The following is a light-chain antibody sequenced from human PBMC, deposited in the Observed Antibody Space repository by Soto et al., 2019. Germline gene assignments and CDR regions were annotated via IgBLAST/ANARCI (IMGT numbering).Light chain of an antibody. CDR3: QQYGSSLIT. CDR1: QSVSSSY. J-gene: IGKJ5*01. CDR2: GAS. Sequence: EIVLTPTPGTLCLSPGERATLSCRVSQSVSSSYLAWYQQKPGQAPRLLIYGASSRATGIPDRFSGSGSGTDFTLTISRLEPEDFAVYYCQQYGSSLITFGQGTRLEIK. V-gene: IGKV3-20*01.